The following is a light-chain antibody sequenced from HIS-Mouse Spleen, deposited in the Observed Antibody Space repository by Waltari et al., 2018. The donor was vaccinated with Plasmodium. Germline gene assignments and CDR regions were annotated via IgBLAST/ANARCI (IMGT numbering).Light chain of an antibody. Sequence: LTQPPSASGSPGQSVTISCTGTSSDVGGYNYVSWYQQHPGKAPKLMIYEVSKRPSGVPERYSGSKSGNRAARTVSGLQAEEEAEYYCSSYAGSNNLVFGGGTRLTVL. J-gene: IGLJ2*01. V-gene: IGLV2-8*01. CDR3: SSYAGSNNLV. CDR2: EVS. CDR1: SSDVGGYNY.